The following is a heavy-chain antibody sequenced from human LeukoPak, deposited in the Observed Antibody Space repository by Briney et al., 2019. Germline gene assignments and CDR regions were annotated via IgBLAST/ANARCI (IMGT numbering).Heavy chain of an antibody. D-gene: IGHD3-3*01. V-gene: IGHV1-8*03. Sequence: GASVKVSCKASGYTFTSYDINWVRQATGQGLEWMGWMNPNSGNTGYAQKFQGRVTITRNTSISTAYMELSSLRSEDTAVYYCARGRGTIFGVVTDAFDIWGQGTMVTVSS. CDR3: ARGRGTIFGVVTDAFDI. CDR1: GYTFTSYD. J-gene: IGHJ3*02. CDR2: MNPNSGNT.